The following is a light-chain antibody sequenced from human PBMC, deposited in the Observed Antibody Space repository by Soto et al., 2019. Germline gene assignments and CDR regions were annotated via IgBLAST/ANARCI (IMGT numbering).Light chain of an antibody. Sequence: EIVLTQSPGSLSLSPGERATLSCRASQSVDSTFFAWYQKKPGQAPRLLMYGVSKRATGIPARFSGSGSGTDFTLTISSLEPEDFAVYYCQQRSNWPITFGQGTRLEIK. V-gene: IGKV3-11*01. J-gene: IGKJ5*01. CDR3: QQRSNWPIT. CDR1: QSVDSTF. CDR2: GVS.